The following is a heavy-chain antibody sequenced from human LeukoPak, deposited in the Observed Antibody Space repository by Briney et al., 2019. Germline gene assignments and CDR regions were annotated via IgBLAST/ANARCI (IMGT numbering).Heavy chain of an antibody. V-gene: IGHV1-18*04. CDR2: ISAYNGNT. Sequence: ASVKVSCKASGYTFTSYGISWVRQVPGQGLEWMGWISAYNGNTNYAQKLQGRVTMTTDTSTSTAYMELRSLRSDDTAVYYCARDYDILTGNPNFDYWGQGTLVTVSS. D-gene: IGHD3-9*01. J-gene: IGHJ4*02. CDR3: ARDYDILTGNPNFDY. CDR1: GYTFTSYG.